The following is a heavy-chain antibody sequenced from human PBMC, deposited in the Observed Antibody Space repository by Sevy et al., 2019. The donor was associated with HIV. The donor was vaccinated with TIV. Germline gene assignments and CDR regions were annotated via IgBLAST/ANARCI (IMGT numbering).Heavy chain of an antibody. CDR1: GFIFRSYW. CDR3: ARVGLGFSGYDYYYAMDV. J-gene: IGHJ6*02. V-gene: IGHV3-7*01. Sequence: GGSLRLSCAVSGFIFRSYWMTWVRQAPGKGLEWVANIKEDESEKYYVDSVKGPFTISRDNAKNTLYLQINILKAEDTAVYYCARVGLGFSGYDYYYAMDVWGQGTTVTVSS. D-gene: IGHD5-12*01. CDR2: IKEDESEK.